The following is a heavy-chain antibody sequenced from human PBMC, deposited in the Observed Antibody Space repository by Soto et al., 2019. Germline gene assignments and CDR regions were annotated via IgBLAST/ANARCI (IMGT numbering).Heavy chain of an antibody. J-gene: IGHJ3*02. Sequence: EVQLVESGGGLVKPGGSLRLSCAASGFTFSSYSMNWVRQAPGKGLEWVSSISSSSSYIYYADSVKGRFTISRDNAKNTWDLQMNRLRAGDTAVYYCARKMAAATAAFEIWGQGTMVTVSS. V-gene: IGHV3-21*01. D-gene: IGHD6-13*01. CDR3: ARKMAAATAAFEI. CDR1: GFTFSSYS. CDR2: ISSSSSYI.